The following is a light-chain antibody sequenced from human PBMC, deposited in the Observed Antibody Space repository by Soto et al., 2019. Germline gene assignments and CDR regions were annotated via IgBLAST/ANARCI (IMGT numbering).Light chain of an antibody. CDR3: TSYTSSITYV. V-gene: IGLV2-14*01. Sequence: QSALTQPASVSGSPEQSITISCTGTSSDVGGYNYVSWYQQHPGKAPKLMIYEVNNRPSGVSNRFSGSKSGNTASLTISGLQAEDEADYYCTSYTSSITYVFGTGTKLTVL. J-gene: IGLJ1*01. CDR1: SSDVGGYNY. CDR2: EVN.